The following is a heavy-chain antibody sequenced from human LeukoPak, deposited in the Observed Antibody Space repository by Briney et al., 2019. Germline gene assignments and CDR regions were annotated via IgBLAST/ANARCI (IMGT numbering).Heavy chain of an antibody. CDR3: AKGEVGATILEMGY. Sequence: PGGSLRLSCAAPGFTFSSYAMSWVRQAPGKGLEWVSAISGSGGSTYYADSVKGRFTISRDNSKNTLYLQMNSLRAEDTAVYYCAKGEVGATILEMGYWGQGTLVTVSS. J-gene: IGHJ4*02. V-gene: IGHV3-23*01. CDR1: GFTFSSYA. CDR2: ISGSGGST. D-gene: IGHD1-26*01.